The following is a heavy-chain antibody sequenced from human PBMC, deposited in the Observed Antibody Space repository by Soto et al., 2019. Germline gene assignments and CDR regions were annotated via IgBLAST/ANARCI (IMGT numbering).Heavy chain of an antibody. J-gene: IGHJ6*02. Sequence: SETLSLTCTVSGGSISSSSYYWGWIRQPPGKGLEWIGSIYYSGSTYYNPSLKSRVTISVDTSKNQFSLKLSSVTAADTAVYYCGVWPPDGDFHDYYHHYRLAGPAQRTTVLVSS. CDR3: GVWPPDGDFHDYYHHYRLAG. CDR2: IYYSGST. D-gene: IGHD3-16*01. V-gene: IGHV4-39*01. CDR1: GGSISSSSYY.